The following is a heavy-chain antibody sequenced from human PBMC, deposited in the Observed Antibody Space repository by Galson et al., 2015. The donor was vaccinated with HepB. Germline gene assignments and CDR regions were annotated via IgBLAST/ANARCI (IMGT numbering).Heavy chain of an antibody. V-gene: IGHV1-2*02. CDR2: INPNSGGT. J-gene: IGHJ4*02. D-gene: IGHD3-22*01. CDR3: ARDPRGYDSSGYYYAYYFDY. CDR1: GYTFTGYY. Sequence: SVKVSCKASGYTFTGYYMHWVRQAPGQGLEWMGWINPNSGGTNYAQKFQGRVTMTRDTSISTAYMELSRLRSDDTAVYYCARDPRGYDSSGYYYAYYFDYWGQGTLVTVSS.